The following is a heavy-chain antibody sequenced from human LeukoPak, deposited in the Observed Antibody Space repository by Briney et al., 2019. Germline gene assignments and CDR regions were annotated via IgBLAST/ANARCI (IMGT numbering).Heavy chain of an antibody. CDR1: GYSFVGYG. D-gene: IGHD3-22*01. CDR3: ARGPQYYYDSSGSYHGGY. J-gene: IGHJ4*02. Sequence: ASVKVSCKASGYSFVGYGITWVRQAPGQGLEWMGWINPNSGGTNYAQNFQGRVTMTRDTSISTVYMELSSLRSEDTAVYYCARGPQYYYDSSGSYHGGYWGQGTLVTVSS. CDR2: INPNSGGT. V-gene: IGHV1-2*02.